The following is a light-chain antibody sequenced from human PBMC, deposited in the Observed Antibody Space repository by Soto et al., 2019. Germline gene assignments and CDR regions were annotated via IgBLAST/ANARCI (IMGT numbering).Light chain of an antibody. CDR1: SSNIGGNT. Sequence: SVLTQPPSASGTPGQRLSIFCSGSSSNIGGNTVNWYQQVPGTAPKLLIYSEDQRPSGVPDRFSGSKSATSASLAISGLQSEDEADYYCAAWDDSLNGYVFGTGTKVT. CDR2: SED. CDR3: AAWDDSLNGYV. J-gene: IGLJ1*01. V-gene: IGLV1-44*01.